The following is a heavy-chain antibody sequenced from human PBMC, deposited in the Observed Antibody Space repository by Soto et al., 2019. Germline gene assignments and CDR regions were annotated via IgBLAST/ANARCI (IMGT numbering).Heavy chain of an antibody. D-gene: IGHD3-22*01. CDR2: ISYDGSNR. V-gene: IGHV3-30*03. Sequence: QVQLVESGGDVVQPGRSLRLSCVASGFTFSGYAMHWVRQAPGKGLEWMTIISYDGSNRYYADSVKGRFTISRDNSKNTLYLQMNSLRPEDTALYYCATLGFDRSGASSLFDAWGQGTLVSVSS. CDR1: GFTFSGYA. J-gene: IGHJ4*02. CDR3: ATLGFDRSGASSLFDA.